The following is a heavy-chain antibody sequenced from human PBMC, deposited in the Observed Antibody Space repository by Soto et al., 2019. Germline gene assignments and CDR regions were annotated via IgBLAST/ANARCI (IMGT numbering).Heavy chain of an antibody. CDR3: ARYNGDYKTYLDY. D-gene: IGHD4-17*01. Sequence: SVTCTVAGGSFSHLYGSRIRKHPGKGLELIGSIFYSGDTYNNPALNSRVTLSVDTSKNQFSLKLHSVTAADTAVFYGARYNGDYKTYLDYWGKGSLVPVSS. J-gene: IGHJ4*02. CDR1: GGSFSHLY. CDR2: IFYSGDT. V-gene: IGHV4-59*05.